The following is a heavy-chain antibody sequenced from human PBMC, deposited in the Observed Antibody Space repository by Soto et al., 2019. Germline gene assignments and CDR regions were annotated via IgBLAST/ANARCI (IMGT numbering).Heavy chain of an antibody. Sequence: PGGSLRLSCVGSGFTFSSYGMHWVRQAPGKGLECVAVISDTGSSHYYAASVEGRFTISRDNSKNTLYLQMNSLRSEDTAVYYCARDPLSHGDHFYLDYWGQGALVTVSS. CDR1: GFTFSSYG. CDR3: ARDPLSHGDHFYLDY. CDR2: ISDTGSSH. D-gene: IGHD4-17*01. J-gene: IGHJ4*02. V-gene: IGHV3-30*03.